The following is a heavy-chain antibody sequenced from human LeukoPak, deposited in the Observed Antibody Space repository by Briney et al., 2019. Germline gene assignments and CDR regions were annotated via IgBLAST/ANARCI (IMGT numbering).Heavy chain of an antibody. J-gene: IGHJ6*02. Sequence: SVKVSCKASGGTFSSYAISWVRQAPGQGLEWMGRIIPILGIANYAQKFQGRVTITADKTTSTAYMELSSLRSEDTAVYYCARLAESGSYLGLDGMDVWGQGTTVTVSS. D-gene: IGHD1-26*01. CDR1: GGTFSSYA. V-gene: IGHV1-69*04. CDR2: IIPILGIA. CDR3: ARLAESGSYLGLDGMDV.